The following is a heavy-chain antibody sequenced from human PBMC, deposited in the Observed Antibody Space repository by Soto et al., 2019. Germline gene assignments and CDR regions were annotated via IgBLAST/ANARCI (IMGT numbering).Heavy chain of an antibody. D-gene: IGHD2-2*01. Sequence: QVQLVESGGGVVQPGGSLRLSCAASGFTFSNYAMHWVRLAPGTGLGWVAGISYDGRNKFSADSVKGRFTISRDNSQNTLYLQMNSLRPEDTAVYYCAKETSRFAVPPALDYWGQGTLVTVS. J-gene: IGHJ4*02. CDR2: ISYDGRNK. CDR1: GFTFSNYA. CDR3: AKETSRFAVPPALDY. V-gene: IGHV3-30*18.